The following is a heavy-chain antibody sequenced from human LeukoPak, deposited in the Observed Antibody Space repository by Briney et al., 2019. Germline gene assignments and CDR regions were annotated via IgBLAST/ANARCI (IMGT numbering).Heavy chain of an antibody. CDR1: GGSISSTSYC. V-gene: IGHV4-61*09. J-gene: IGHJ4*02. D-gene: IGHD3-10*01. CDR2: IHTSGST. Sequence: PSETLSLTCTVSGGSISSTSYCWGWIRQPAGKGLEWIGHIHTSGSTNYNPSLKSRVTISVDTSKNQFSLKLSSVTAADTAVYYCARVGYSDSGNSYNDRGAFDYWGQGTLVTVSS. CDR3: ARVGYSDSGNSYNDRGAFDY.